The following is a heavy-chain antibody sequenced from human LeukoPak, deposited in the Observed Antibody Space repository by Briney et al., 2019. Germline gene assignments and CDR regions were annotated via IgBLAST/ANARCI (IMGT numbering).Heavy chain of an antibody. CDR2: IHHSGST. CDR3: ARSGYYYGSGSYSPFDY. J-gene: IGHJ4*02. CDR1: GGSISSGGYS. Sequence: SETLSLTCAVSGGSISSGGYSWSWIRQPPGKGLEWIGYIHHSGSTYYNPSLKSRVTISVDRSKNQFSLKLSSVTAADTAVYYCARSGYYYGSGSYSPFDYWGQGTLVTVSS. D-gene: IGHD3-10*01. V-gene: IGHV4-30-2*01.